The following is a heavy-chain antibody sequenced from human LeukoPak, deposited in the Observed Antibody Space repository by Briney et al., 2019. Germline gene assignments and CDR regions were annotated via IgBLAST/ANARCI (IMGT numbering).Heavy chain of an antibody. J-gene: IGHJ6*02. V-gene: IGHV3-30-3*01. D-gene: IGHD6-19*01. CDR1: GFTFSSYA. Sequence: PGGSLRLSCAASGFTFSSYAMHWVRQAPGKGLEWVAVISYDGSNKYYADSVKGRFTISRDNSKNTLYLQMNSLRAEDTAVYYCAGVDSSGWDPQDYYGMEVWGQGTTVTVSS. CDR2: ISYDGSNK. CDR3: AGVDSSGWDPQDYYGMEV.